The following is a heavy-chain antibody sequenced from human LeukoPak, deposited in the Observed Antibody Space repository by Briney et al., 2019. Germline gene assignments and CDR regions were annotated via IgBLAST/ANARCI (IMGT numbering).Heavy chain of an antibody. CDR2: IFYSGST. Sequence: PSETLSLTCTVSGGSISSGGFYWSWVRQHPGKGLEWIGYIFYSGSTYYNPSLKSRISISVDTSKNQFSLKLTSVTAADTAVYYCARDYYGSGSIGYWGQGTLVTVSS. CDR3: ARDYYGSGSIGY. V-gene: IGHV4-31*03. J-gene: IGHJ4*02. D-gene: IGHD3-10*01. CDR1: GGSISSGGFY.